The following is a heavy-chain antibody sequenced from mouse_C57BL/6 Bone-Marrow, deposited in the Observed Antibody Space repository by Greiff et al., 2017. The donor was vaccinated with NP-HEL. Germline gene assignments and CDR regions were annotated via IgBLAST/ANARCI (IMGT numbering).Heavy chain of an antibody. Sequence: QVQLQQPGAELVMPGASVKLSCKASGYTFTSYWMHWVKQRPGQGLEWIGEIDPSDSYTNYNQKFKGKSTLTVDKSSSTAYMQLSSLTSEDSAVYYCARRYYDYHGAVDYWGQGTSVTVSS. CDR3: ARRYYDYHGAVDY. CDR1: GYTFTSYW. CDR2: IDPSDSYT. J-gene: IGHJ4*01. V-gene: IGHV1-69*01. D-gene: IGHD2-4*01.